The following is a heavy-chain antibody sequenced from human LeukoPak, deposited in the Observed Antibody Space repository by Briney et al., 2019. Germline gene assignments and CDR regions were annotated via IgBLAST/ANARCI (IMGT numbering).Heavy chain of an antibody. Sequence: GGSLRLSCAASGFTFDDYGMSWVRQAPGKGLEWVSSISSSSSYIYYADSVKGRFTISRDNAKNSLYLQMNSLRAEDTAVYYCARGTGWDHDAFDIWGQGTMVTVSS. D-gene: IGHD3/OR15-3a*01. CDR3: ARGTGWDHDAFDI. CDR1: GFTFDDYG. V-gene: IGHV3-21*01. CDR2: ISSSSSYI. J-gene: IGHJ3*02.